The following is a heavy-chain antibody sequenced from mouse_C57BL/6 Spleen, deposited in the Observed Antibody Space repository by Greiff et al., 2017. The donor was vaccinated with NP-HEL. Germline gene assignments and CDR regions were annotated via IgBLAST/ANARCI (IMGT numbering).Heavy chain of an antibody. J-gene: IGHJ1*03. Sequence: QVQLKESGPGLVQPSHCLSITCTVSGFSLTSYGVHWVRQSPGKGLEWLGVIWSGGSTDYNAAFISRLSISKDNSKSQVFFKMNSLQADDTAIYYCARNYSPDSSGYDWYFDVWGTGTTVTVSS. V-gene: IGHV2-2*01. CDR3: ARNYSPDSSGYDWYFDV. D-gene: IGHD3-2*02. CDR1: GFSLTSYG. CDR2: IWSGGST.